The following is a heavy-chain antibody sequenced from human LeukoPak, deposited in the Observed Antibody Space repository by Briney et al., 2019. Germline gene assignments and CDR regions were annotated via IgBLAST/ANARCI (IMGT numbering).Heavy chain of an antibody. Sequence: GGSLRLSCAASGFTVSSNYMSWVRQAPGKGLEWVSAISGSGGSTYYADSVKGRITISRDNAKNSLYLQMNSLRAEDTAVYYCARDTPNPYYYDSSGYEDYWGQGTLVTVSS. D-gene: IGHD3-22*01. V-gene: IGHV3-53*01. CDR2: ISGSGGST. CDR1: GFTVSSNY. CDR3: ARDTPNPYYYDSSGYEDY. J-gene: IGHJ4*02.